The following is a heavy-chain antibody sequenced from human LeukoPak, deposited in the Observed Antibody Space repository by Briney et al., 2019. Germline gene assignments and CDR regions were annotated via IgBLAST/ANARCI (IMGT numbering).Heavy chain of an antibody. CDR1: GFTFDDYA. CDR3: AKAVYSSAXXDLDY. Sequence: GGSLRLSCAASGFTFDDYAMHWVRQAPGKGLEWVSLISGDGGSTYYADSVKGRFTVSRDTSKTSLYLQMNSLRTEDTAFYYCAKAVYSSAXXDLDYWGQXTLVXXSS. V-gene: IGHV3-43*02. CDR2: ISGDGGST. J-gene: IGHJ4*02. D-gene: IGHD3-22*01.